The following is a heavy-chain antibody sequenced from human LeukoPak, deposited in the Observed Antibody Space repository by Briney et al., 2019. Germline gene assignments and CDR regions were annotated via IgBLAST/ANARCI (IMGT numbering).Heavy chain of an antibody. CDR1: GFTFSSYW. J-gene: IGHJ4*02. Sequence: GGSLRLSCAASGFTFSSYWMGWVRQAPGKGLEWVAVISYDGSNKYYADSVKGRFTISRDNSKNTLYLQMNSLRAEDTAVYYCAKDIEGYYYGSGNYHFDSWGQGTLVTVSS. V-gene: IGHV3-30*18. D-gene: IGHD3-10*01. CDR3: AKDIEGYYYGSGNYHFDS. CDR2: ISYDGSNK.